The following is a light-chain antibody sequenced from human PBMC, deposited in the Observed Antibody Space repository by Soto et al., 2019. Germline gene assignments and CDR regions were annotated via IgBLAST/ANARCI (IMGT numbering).Light chain of an antibody. J-gene: IGLJ2*01. Sequence: SALTQPASVSGSPGQSITISCTGTSSDVGGYNYVSWYQQHPGKAPKLMIYDVNNRPSGVSNRFSGSKSGNTASLPISGLQAEDEADYYCSSYTGSSTYVVFGGGTKLTVL. V-gene: IGLV2-14*01. CDR3: SSYTGSSTYVV. CDR1: SSDVGGYNY. CDR2: DVN.